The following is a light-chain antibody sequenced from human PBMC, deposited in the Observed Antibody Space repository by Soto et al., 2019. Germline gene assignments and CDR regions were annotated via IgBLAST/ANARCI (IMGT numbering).Light chain of an antibody. Sequence: QSALAQPPSASGSPGQSVAISCTGTTSAVGGYNFVSWYQQHPGKAPKLIIYEATKRPSGVPDRFSGAWSGNTASLIVSGIQAEDEADYYCSAFAGSEGYVFGSGTKLTVL. CDR2: EAT. V-gene: IGLV2-8*01. J-gene: IGLJ1*01. CDR3: SAFAGSEGYV. CDR1: TSAVGGYNF.